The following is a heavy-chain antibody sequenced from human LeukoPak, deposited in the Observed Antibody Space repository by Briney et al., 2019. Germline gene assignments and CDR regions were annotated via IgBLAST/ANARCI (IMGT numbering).Heavy chain of an antibody. CDR3: AKDGYSVYDPFGY. CDR2: ISYDGDNK. Sequence: GGSLRLFCAASGFTLSSYGLLWVRQAPGKELEWVADISYDGDNKYYGVSVKGRFTISRDNSKNTLYLQMNSLRAEDTAVYYCAKDGYSVYDPFGYWGQGTLVTVSS. J-gene: IGHJ4*02. D-gene: IGHD5/OR15-5a*01. V-gene: IGHV3-30*18. CDR1: GFTLSSYG.